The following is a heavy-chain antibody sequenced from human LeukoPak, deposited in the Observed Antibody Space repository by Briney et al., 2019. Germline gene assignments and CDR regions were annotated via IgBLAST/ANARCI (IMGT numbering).Heavy chain of an antibody. CDR1: GGSFSGYY. V-gene: IGHV4-34*01. Sequence: KPSETLSLTCAVYGGSFSGYYWSWIRQPPGKGLEWIGEINHSGSTNYNPSLKSRVTISVDTSKNQFSLKLSSVTAADTAVYYCARRAGSGSYYNVNYNWFDPWGQGTLVTVSS. CDR3: ARRAGSGSYYNVNYNWFDP. J-gene: IGHJ5*02. D-gene: IGHD3-10*01. CDR2: INHSGST.